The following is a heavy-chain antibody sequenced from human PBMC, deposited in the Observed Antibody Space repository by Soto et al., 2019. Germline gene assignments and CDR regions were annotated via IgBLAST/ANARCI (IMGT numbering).Heavy chain of an antibody. D-gene: IGHD3-22*01. CDR3: VRQIYDSDTGPNFQYYFDS. CDR2: IDPSDSQT. Sequence: GESLKISCKGSGYSFAGYWITWVRQKPGKGLEWMGRIDPSDSQTYYSPSFRGHVTISVTKSITTVFLQWSSLRASDTAMYYCVRQIYDSDTGPNFQYYFDSWGQGTPVTVSS. V-gene: IGHV5-10-1*01. J-gene: IGHJ4*02. CDR1: GYSFAGYW.